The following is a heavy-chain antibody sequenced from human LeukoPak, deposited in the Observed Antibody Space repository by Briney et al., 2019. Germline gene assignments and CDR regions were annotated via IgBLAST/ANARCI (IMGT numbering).Heavy chain of an antibody. CDR2: IYHSGST. CDR1: GYSISSGYY. Sequence: SEPLSLTCAVSGYSISSGYYWGWIRQPPGKGLEWIGSIYHSGSTYYNPSLKSRVTISVDTSKNQFSLKLSSVTAADTAVYYCARQGYCSSTSCYSWFDPWGQGTLITVSS. J-gene: IGHJ5*02. D-gene: IGHD2-2*02. CDR3: ARQGYCSSTSCYSWFDP. V-gene: IGHV4-38-2*01.